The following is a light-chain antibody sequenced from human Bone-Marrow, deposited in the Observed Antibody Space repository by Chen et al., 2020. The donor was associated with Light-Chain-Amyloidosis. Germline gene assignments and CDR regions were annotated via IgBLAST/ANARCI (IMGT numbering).Light chain of an antibody. CDR2: VAS. J-gene: IGKJ4*01. V-gene: IGKV3-20*01. CDR1: QTISSNY. Sequence: EIVLTQSPGTLSLSPGEGANLSCRASQTISSNYLTWYQQKFGQAPRLLIYVASSRATGIPDRFTGSGSGTDFTRTINRLEPEDFAMYYCQQYGTSPLTFGGGTKVEIK. CDR3: QQYGTSPLT.